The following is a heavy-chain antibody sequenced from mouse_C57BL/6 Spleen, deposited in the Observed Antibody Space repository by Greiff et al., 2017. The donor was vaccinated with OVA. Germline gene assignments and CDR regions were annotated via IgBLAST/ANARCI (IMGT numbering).Heavy chain of an antibody. CDR1: GFSFNTYA. CDR3: VRHGNYYGSSYVLDY. D-gene: IGHD1-1*01. J-gene: IGHJ4*01. Sequence: EVQRVESGGGLVQPKGSLKLSCAASGFSFNTYAMNWVRQAPGKGLEWVARIRSKSNNYATYYADSVKDRFTISRDDSESMLYLQMNNLKPEDTAMYYCVRHGNYYGSSYVLDYWGQGTSVTVSS. CDR2: IRSKSNNYAT. V-gene: IGHV10-1*01.